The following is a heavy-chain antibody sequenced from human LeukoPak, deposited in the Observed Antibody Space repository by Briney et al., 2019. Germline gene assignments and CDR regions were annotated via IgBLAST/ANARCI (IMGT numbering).Heavy chain of an antibody. CDR3: ARGGQLPFDY. Sequence: SETLSLTCTVSGGSISSYYWSWIRQPPGKGLEWLWYIYYSGSTNYNPSLKSRDTISVDTSKNQFSLKLSSVTAADTAVYYCARGGQLPFDYWGQGTLVTVSS. J-gene: IGHJ4*02. CDR2: IYYSGST. D-gene: IGHD3-10*01. V-gene: IGHV4-59*01. CDR1: GGSISSYY.